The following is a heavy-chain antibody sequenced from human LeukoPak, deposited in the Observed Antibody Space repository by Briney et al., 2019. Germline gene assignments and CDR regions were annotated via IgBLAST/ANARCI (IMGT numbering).Heavy chain of an antibody. V-gene: IGHV4-59*08. CDR2: IYYSGST. J-gene: IGHJ4*02. Sequence: SETLSHTCTVSGGSISSYYWSWIRQPPGKGLEWIGYIYYSGSTNYNPSLKSRVTISVDTSKNQFSLKLSSVTAADTAVYYCARQGDSGSDFDYWGQGTLVTVSS. CDR1: GGSISSYY. CDR3: ARQGDSGSDFDY. D-gene: IGHD3-10*01.